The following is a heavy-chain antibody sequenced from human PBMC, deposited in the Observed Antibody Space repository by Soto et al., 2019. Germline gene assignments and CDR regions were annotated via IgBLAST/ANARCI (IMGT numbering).Heavy chain of an antibody. CDR3: ARPLSGSSEGAFDI. D-gene: IGHD3-10*01. J-gene: IGHJ3*02. CDR1: GYTFTGYY. Sequence: ASVKVSCKASGYTFTGYYMHWVRQAPGQGLEWMGWINPNSGGTNYAQKFQGRVTMTRDTSISTAYMELSRLRSDDTAVYYCARPLSGSSEGAFDICGQGTMVTVSS. V-gene: IGHV1-2*02. CDR2: INPNSGGT.